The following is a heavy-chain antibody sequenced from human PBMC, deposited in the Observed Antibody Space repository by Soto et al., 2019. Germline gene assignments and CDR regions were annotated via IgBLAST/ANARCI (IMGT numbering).Heavy chain of an antibody. V-gene: IGHV1-69*13. CDR3: ARQPLGYPRGSYSDY. D-gene: IGHD1-26*01. CDR1: GGTFSSYA. J-gene: IGHJ4*02. CDR2: IIPIFGTA. Sequence: ASVKVSCKASGGTFSSYAISWVRQAPGQGLEWMGGIIPIFGTANYAQKFQGRVTITADESTSTAYMELSSLRSEDTAVYYCARQPLGYPRGSYSDYWGQGTLVTVSS.